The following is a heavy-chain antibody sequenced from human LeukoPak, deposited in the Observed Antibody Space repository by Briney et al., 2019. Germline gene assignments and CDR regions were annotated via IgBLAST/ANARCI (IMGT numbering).Heavy chain of an antibody. CDR3: ARDIAAAGPDY. V-gene: IGHV3-33*01. CDR1: GFTISSYG. J-gene: IGHJ4*02. CDR2: IWYDGSNK. Sequence: PGRSLRLSCAASGFTISSYGMHWVRQAPGKGLEWVAVIWYDGSNKYYADSVKGRFTISRDNSKNTLYLQINSLRAEDTAVYYCARDIAAAGPDYWGKGPLVTVSS. D-gene: IGHD6-13*01.